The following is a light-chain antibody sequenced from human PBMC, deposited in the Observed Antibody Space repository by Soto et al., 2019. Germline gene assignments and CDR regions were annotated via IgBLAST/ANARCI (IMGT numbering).Light chain of an antibody. J-gene: IGLJ2*01. CDR3: SSYAGSNNLGV. CDR1: SSDVGGYTY. V-gene: IGLV2-8*01. Sequence: QSALTQPPSASGSPGQSVTISCTGTSSDVGGYTYVSWYQQHPGKAPKLMIYEVSKRPSGVPDRFSGSKSGNTASLTVSGLQADDEAAYYCSSYAGSNNLGVFGGGTKVTVL. CDR2: EVS.